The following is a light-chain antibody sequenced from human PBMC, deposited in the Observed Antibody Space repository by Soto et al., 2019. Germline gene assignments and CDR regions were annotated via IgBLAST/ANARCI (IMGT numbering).Light chain of an antibody. J-gene: IGKJ1*01. V-gene: IGKV1-5*03. Sequence: DIQMTQSPSTLSASVGDRVTITCRASQSISSWLAWYQQKPGKAPKLLIYKASSLESGVPSRFRGSGSGTEFTLTISSLQPDDFATYYCQQYNSYSPRAFGQGTKVDI. CDR1: QSISSW. CDR3: QQYNSYSPRA. CDR2: KAS.